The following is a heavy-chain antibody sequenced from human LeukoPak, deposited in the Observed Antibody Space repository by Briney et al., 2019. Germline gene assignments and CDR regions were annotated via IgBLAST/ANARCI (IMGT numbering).Heavy chain of an antibody. Sequence: GESLKISCKGSGYSSTSYWIGWVRQMPGKGLEWMGIIYPGDSDTRYSPSFQGQVTISADKSISTAYLQWSSLKASDTAMYYCARQYCSGGSCYFIDYWGQGTLVTVSS. J-gene: IGHJ4*02. CDR1: GYSSTSYW. CDR2: IYPGDSDT. D-gene: IGHD2-15*01. CDR3: ARQYCSGGSCYFIDY. V-gene: IGHV5-51*01.